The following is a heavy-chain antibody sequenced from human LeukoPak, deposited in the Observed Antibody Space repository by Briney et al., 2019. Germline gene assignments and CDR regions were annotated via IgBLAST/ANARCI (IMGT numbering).Heavy chain of an antibody. D-gene: IGHD5-12*01. V-gene: IGHV1-18*01. CDR1: GYTFTSYG. CDR2: INAYNGNT. J-gene: IGHJ4*02. CDR3: AREFYSGYDWVDY. Sequence: ASVKVSCKASGYTFTSYGISWVRQAPGQGLEWMGWINAYNGNTNYAQTFQGRVTMTTDTSTSTAYMERRSLRSDDTAVYYCAREFYSGYDWVDYWGQGTLVTVSS.